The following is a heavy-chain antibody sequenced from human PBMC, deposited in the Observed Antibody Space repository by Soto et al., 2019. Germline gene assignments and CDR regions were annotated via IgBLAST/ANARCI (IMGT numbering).Heavy chain of an antibody. V-gene: IGHV4-30-2*01. CDR2: IYHSGST. CDR1: GGSISSGGYS. Sequence: QLQLQESGSGLVKPSQTLSLTCAVSGGSISSGGYSWSWIRQPPGKGLEWIGYIYHSGSTYYNPAIKSRITVPVDRSKTQFSLKLSSVTAAETAVYYCARVPGPWGQGTLVTVSS. J-gene: IGHJ5*02. CDR3: ARVPGP.